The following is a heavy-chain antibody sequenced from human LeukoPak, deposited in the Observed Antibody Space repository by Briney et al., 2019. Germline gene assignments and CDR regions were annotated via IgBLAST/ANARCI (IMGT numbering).Heavy chain of an antibody. Sequence: ASVKVSCKASGYTFTGYYMHWVRQAPGQGLEWMGWINPNSGGTNYAQKFQGRVTMTRDTSISTAYMELSRLRSDDTAVYYCARDALIGTYGDYVGNWFDPWGQGTLVTVSS. CDR2: INPNSGGT. CDR3: ARDALIGTYGDYVGNWFDP. V-gene: IGHV1-2*02. CDR1: GYTFTGYY. J-gene: IGHJ5*02. D-gene: IGHD4-17*01.